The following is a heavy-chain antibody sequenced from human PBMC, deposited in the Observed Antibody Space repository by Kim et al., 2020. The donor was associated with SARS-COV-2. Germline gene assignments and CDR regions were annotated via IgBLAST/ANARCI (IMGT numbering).Heavy chain of an antibody. J-gene: IGHJ4*02. D-gene: IGHD3-22*01. CDR1: GYTLTELS. Sequence: ASVKVSCKVSGYTLTELSMHWVRQAPGKGIEWMGGFDPEDGETIYAQKFQGRVTMTEDTSTDTAYMELSSMRSEDTAVYYCATDGELERARTTPYYDSSGYFYWGQGTLVTVSS. CDR2: FDPEDGET. CDR3: ATDGELERARTTPYYDSSGYFY. V-gene: IGHV1-24*01.